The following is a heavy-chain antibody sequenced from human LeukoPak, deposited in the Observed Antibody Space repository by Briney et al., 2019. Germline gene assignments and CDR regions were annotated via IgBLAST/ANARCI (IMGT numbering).Heavy chain of an antibody. D-gene: IGHD1-26*01. V-gene: IGHV4-59*12. CDR1: GDSFSDYY. CDR2: IYYSGST. Sequence: PSETLSLTCVVYGDSFSDYYWSWIRQPPGKGLEWIGYIYYSGSTNYNPSLKSRVTISVDTSKNQFSLKLSSVTAADTAVYYCARARSGKWGFDYWGQGTLVTVSS. J-gene: IGHJ4*02. CDR3: ARARSGKWGFDY.